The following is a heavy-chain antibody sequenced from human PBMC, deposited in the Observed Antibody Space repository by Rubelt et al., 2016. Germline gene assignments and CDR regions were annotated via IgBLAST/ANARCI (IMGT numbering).Heavy chain of an antibody. D-gene: IGHD3-22*01. CDR3: ARETLYDSSGYYGN. CDR2: IIPILGIA. V-gene: IGHV1-69*10. J-gene: IGHJ4*02. Sequence: WMGGIIPILGIANYAQKFQGRVTITRDTSASTAYMELSSLRSEDTAVYYCARETLYDSSGYYGNWGQGTLVTVSS.